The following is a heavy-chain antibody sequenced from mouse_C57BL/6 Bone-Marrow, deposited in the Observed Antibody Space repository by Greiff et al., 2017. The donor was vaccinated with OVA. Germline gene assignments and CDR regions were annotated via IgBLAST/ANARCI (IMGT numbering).Heavy chain of an antibody. J-gene: IGHJ3*01. V-gene: IGHV1-81*01. CDR3: ATPFAY. CDR1: GYTFTSYG. CDR2: IYPRSGNT. Sequence: VHVVESGAELARPGASVKLSCKASGYTFTSYGISWVKQRTGQGLEWIGEIYPRSGNTYYNEKFKGKATLTADKSSSTAYMELRSLTSEDSAVYFCATPFAYWGQGTLVTVSA.